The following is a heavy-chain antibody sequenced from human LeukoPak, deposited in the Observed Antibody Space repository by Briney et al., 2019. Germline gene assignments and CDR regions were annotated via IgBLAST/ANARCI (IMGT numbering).Heavy chain of an antibody. D-gene: IGHD3-3*01. CDR2: INHSGST. V-gene: IGHV4-34*01. CDR3: ARGITIFGVVIYYYYYMDV. Sequence: SETLSLTCAVYGGSFSGYYWSWIRQPPGKGLEWIGEINHSGSTNYNPSLKSRVTISVDTSKNQFYLKLSSVTAANTAVYYCARGITIFGVVIYYYYYMDVWGKGTTVTVSS. CDR1: GGSFSGYY. J-gene: IGHJ6*03.